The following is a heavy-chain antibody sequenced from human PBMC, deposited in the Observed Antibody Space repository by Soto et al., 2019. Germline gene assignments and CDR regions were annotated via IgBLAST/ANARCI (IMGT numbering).Heavy chain of an antibody. CDR3: AREEGGITGTTGWFYP. V-gene: IGHV1-69*12. Sequence: QVQLVQSGAEVKKPGSSVKVSCKASGGTFSSYAISWVRQAPGQGREWRGGIIPIFGTANYAQKFQGRVTITADESTSTAYMELSSLRSEDTAVYYCAREEGGITGTTGWFYPWGQGTLVTVSS. CDR1: GGTFSSYA. J-gene: IGHJ5*02. D-gene: IGHD1-7*01. CDR2: IIPIFGTA.